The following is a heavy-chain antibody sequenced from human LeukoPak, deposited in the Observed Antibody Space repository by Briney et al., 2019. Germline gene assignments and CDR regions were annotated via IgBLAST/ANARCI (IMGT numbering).Heavy chain of an antibody. CDR1: GFTVSSNY. J-gene: IGHJ4*02. V-gene: IGHV3-21*01. D-gene: IGHD6-13*01. CDR2: ISSSSSYI. Sequence: GGSLRLSCAASGFTVSSNYMSWVRQAPGKGLEWVSSISSSSSYIYYADSVKGRFTISRDNAKNSLYLQMNSLRAEDTAVYYCARDFRSSSWYTYLDYWGQGTLVTVSS. CDR3: ARDFRSSSWYTYLDY.